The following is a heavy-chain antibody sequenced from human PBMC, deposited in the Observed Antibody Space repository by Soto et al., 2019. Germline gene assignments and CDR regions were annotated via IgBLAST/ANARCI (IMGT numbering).Heavy chain of an antibody. D-gene: IGHD5-12*01. CDR1: GGSISSYY. CDR2: IYYSGST. Sequence: PSETLSLTCTVSGGSISSYYWSWIRQPPGKGLEWIGYIYYSGSTNYNPSLKSRVTISVDTSKNQFSLKLSSVTAADTAVYYCARSFEVAPDLRFDPWGQGTLVTVSS. CDR3: ARSFEVAPDLRFDP. J-gene: IGHJ5*02. V-gene: IGHV4-59*01.